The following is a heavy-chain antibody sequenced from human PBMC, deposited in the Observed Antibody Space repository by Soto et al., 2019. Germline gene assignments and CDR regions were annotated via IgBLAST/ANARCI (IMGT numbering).Heavy chain of an antibody. CDR3: ARGHRDGYRSGSLDS. Sequence: PSETLSLTCTVSGGSISSSSYYWGWIRQPPGKGLEWIGSIYYSGSTYYNPSLKSRVTISVDTSKNQFSLKLSSVTSADTAVYYCARGHRDGYRSGSLDSWGRGTLVTVSS. CDR1: GGSISSSSYY. CDR2: IYYSGST. V-gene: IGHV4-39*07. D-gene: IGHD5-12*01. J-gene: IGHJ4*02.